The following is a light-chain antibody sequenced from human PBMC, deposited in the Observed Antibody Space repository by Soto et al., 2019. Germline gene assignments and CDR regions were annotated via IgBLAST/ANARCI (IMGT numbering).Light chain of an antibody. CDR3: SSYTSSSTYV. CDR1: SSDVGGYNY. V-gene: IGLV2-14*01. Sequence: QSVLTQPASVSGSPGQSITISCTGTSSDVGGYNYVSWYQQHPGKAPKLMIYDVSNRPSGVSNRFSGSKPGNTASLTISGLQAEDEADYYCSSYTSSSTYVFGNGTKVTVL. CDR2: DVS. J-gene: IGLJ1*01.